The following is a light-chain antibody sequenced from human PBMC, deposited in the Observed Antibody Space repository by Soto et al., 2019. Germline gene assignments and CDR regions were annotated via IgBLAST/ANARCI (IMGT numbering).Light chain of an antibody. J-gene: IGLJ1*01. CDR1: SSDVGGYNY. CDR3: SSYTSSSTLSTYV. Sequence: QSVLTQPASVSGSPGQSITISCTGTSSDVGGYNYVSWYQHHPGKAPKLMIYDVSNRPSGVSNRFSGSKSGNTACLIISGLQAEDEADYYCSSYTSSSTLSTYVFGTGTKVTVL. CDR2: DVS. V-gene: IGLV2-14*03.